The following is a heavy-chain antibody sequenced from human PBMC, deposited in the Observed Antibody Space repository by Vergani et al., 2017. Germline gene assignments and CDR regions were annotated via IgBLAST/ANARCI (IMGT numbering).Heavy chain of an antibody. J-gene: IGHJ4*02. Sequence: QVQLVQSGAEVKKPGASVKVSCKASGYTFTSYDINWVRHATGQGLEWMGWMNTNSGNTGYAQKFQGRVTMTRNTSISTAYMELSSLRSEDTAVYYCARRSWYIRPFDYWGQGTLVTVSA. CDR3: ARRSWYIRPFDY. CDR2: MNTNSGNT. V-gene: IGHV1-8*01. CDR1: GYTFTSYD. D-gene: IGHD6-13*01.